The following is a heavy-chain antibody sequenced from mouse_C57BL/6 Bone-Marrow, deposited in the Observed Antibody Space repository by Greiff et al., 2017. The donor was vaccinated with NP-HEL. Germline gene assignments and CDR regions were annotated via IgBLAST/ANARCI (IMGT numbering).Heavy chain of an antibody. D-gene: IGHD1-2*01. V-gene: IGHV1-82*01. CDR2: IYPGVGGT. J-gene: IGHJ2*01. CDR3: ARGGTTASGDY. Sequence: QVQLQQSGPELVKPGASVKISCKASGYAFSSSWMTWVQQRPGKGLEWIGRIYPGVGGTNYNGKVKVQATLTADKSSSTAYMQLSSLTSEDSAVYFCARGGTTASGDYWGQGTTLTVSS. CDR1: GYAFSSSW.